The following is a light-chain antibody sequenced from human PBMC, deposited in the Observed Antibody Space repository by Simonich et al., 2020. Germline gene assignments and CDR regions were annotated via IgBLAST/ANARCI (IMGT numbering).Light chain of an antibody. CDR1: HSVSSY. Sequence: EIVLTQSPATLSLSPGERATLSCRASHSVSSYLAWYQQKPGQAPRLLIYGASTRATGIPARFSGSGSGTDFTLTISSLQAEDVAVYYCQQYYSTPRTFGQGTKVEIK. CDR2: GAS. J-gene: IGKJ1*01. V-gene: IGKV3-15*01. CDR3: QQYYSTPRT.